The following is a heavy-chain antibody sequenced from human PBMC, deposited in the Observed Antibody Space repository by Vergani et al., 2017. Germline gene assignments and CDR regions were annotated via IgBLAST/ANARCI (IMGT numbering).Heavy chain of an antibody. CDR1: GGSISSYY. D-gene: IGHD3-10*01. CDR2: IYYSGSP. Sequence: QVQLQESGPGLVKPSETLSLTCTVSGGSISSYYWSWIRQPPGKGLEWIGYIYYSGSPNYNPSLKSRVTISVDTSKNQFSLKLSSVTAADTAVYYCARAYGSGSYYAYWGQGTLVTVSS. CDR3: ARAYGSGSYYAY. V-gene: IGHV4-59*01. J-gene: IGHJ4*02.